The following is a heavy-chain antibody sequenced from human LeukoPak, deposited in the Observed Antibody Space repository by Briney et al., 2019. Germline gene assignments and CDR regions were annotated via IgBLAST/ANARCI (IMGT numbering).Heavy chain of an antibody. D-gene: IGHD2-8*01. J-gene: IGHJ4*02. Sequence: GGSLRLSCIASGFTFSSYWMSWVRQAPGKGLEWVANIKQDGSEKYYVDSVKGRFTISRDNAKNSLYLQMNSLRAEDTAMYYCARDSKVYYFDYWGQGTLVSVSS. CDR3: ARDSKVYYFDY. CDR1: GFTFSSYW. CDR2: IKQDGSEK. V-gene: IGHV3-7*01.